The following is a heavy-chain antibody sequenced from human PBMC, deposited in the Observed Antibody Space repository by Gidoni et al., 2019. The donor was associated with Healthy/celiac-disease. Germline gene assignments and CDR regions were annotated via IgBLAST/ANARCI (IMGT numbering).Heavy chain of an antibody. J-gene: IGHJ6*02. Sequence: QVQLQQSGPGLGKPSQHLSLPSAIPGDSYSSNTADWNWIRQSPSRGLEWLGRTYYRSKWYNDYAVSVKSRITIKPDTSKNQFSLQLNSVTPEDTAVYYCARDQCSGGSCYYYYGMDVWGQGTTVTVSS. CDR3: ARDQCSGGSCYYYYGMDV. CDR2: TYYRSKWYN. CDR1: GDSYSSNTAD. V-gene: IGHV6-1*01. D-gene: IGHD2-15*01.